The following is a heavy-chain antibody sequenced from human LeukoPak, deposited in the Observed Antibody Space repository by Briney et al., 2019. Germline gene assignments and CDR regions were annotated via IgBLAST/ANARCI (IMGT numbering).Heavy chain of an antibody. CDR1: GFTFSSYE. CDR3: TTDQGGSYWENH. V-gene: IGHV3-48*03. Sequence: PGGSLRLSCAASGFTFSSYEMNWVRQAPGKGLEWVSYISSSGSTIYYADSVKGRFTISRDNAKNSLYLQMNSLKTEDTAVYYCTTDQGGSYWENHWGQGTLVTVSS. D-gene: IGHD1-26*01. CDR2: ISSSGSTI. J-gene: IGHJ5*02.